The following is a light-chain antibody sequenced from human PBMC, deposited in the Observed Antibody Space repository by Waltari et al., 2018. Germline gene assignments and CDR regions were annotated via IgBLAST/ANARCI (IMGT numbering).Light chain of an antibody. CDR1: SSDIGAYDF. V-gene: IGLV2-14*03. J-gene: IGLJ1*01. Sequence: QSALTQPASVSGSPGQSITISCTGTSSDIGAYDFVSWYQQHPGKAPKVVISNFTNRPSGAFIRFSASNSGNTASLSISALQAEDEADYYCCSYTSSDSYVFGPGTKVTV. CDR2: NFT. CDR3: CSYTSSDSYV.